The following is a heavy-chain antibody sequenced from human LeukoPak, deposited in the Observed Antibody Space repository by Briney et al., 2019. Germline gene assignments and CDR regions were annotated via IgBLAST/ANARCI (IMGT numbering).Heavy chain of an antibody. Sequence: GGSLRLSCAASGFTFSNAWMSWVRQAPGKGLEWVGRIKSKTDGGTTDYAAPVKGRFTISRDDSKNTLYLQMNSLKTEDTAVYYCTTDGDILTGYPELDYWGQGTLVTVSS. CDR3: TTDGDILTGYPELDY. V-gene: IGHV3-15*01. D-gene: IGHD3-9*01. CDR1: GFTFSNAW. J-gene: IGHJ4*02. CDR2: IKSKTDGGTT.